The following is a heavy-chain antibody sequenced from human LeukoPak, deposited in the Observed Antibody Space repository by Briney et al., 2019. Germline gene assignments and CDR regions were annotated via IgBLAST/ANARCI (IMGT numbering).Heavy chain of an antibody. D-gene: IGHD3-3*01. CDR3: ARDEDWSCYYGAFDI. CDR1: GFTFSIYW. J-gene: IGHJ3*02. V-gene: IGHV3-74*01. Sequence: PGWSLRLSCAASGFTFSIYWMHWVRQAPGKGLVWVSRINSDGSNTNYADSVKGRFTISRDNAKNTLYLQMNSLRAEDTAVYYCARDEDWSCYYGAFDIWGQGTMVTVSS. CDR2: INSDGSNT.